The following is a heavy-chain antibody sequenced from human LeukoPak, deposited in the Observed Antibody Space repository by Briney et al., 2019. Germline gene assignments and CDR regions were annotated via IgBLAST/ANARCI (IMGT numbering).Heavy chain of an antibody. Sequence: GASVNVSCKAAGYTVTPCDINGVRQAAGQGLEWMGWMNPNSGNTGYGQRLQGRITMTRDISIGKASMELRNLTSEQTDIYYCTRGSSGRRDNWGEGNLVPVSA. CDR1: GYTVTPCD. V-gene: IGHV1-8*01. J-gene: IGHJ4*02. CDR2: MNPNSGNT. CDR3: TRGSSGRRDN. D-gene: IGHD6-19*01.